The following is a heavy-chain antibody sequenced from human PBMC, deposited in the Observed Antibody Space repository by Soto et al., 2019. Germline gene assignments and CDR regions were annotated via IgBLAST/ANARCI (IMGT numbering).Heavy chain of an antibody. CDR2: IYHSGST. CDR1: SGSISTANW. CDR3: ARRGGGVVLAATTPFDY. J-gene: IGHJ4*02. D-gene: IGHD2-15*01. Sequence: QVPLQESGPRLVRPSGTLSLTCTVSSGSISTANWWSWVRQPPGRGLEWIGEIYHSGSTNYNLSLKSRVTLSVDKSKNQFSLRLSSVTAADTATYYCARRGGGVVLAATTPFDYWGQGTLVTGSS. V-gene: IGHV4-4*02.